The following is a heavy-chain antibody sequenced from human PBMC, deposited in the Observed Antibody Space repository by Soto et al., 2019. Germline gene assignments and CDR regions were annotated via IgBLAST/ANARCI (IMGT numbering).Heavy chain of an antibody. CDR3: ARDIPTTVTAYYYYYYYMDV. CDR2: ISSSSSTI. D-gene: IGHD4-17*01. CDR1: GFTFSSYS. Sequence: GGSLRLSCAASGFTFSSYSMNWVRQAPGKGLEWVSYISSSSSTIYYADSVKGRFTISRDNAKNSLYLQMNSLRAEDTAVYYCARDIPTTVTAYYYYYYYMDVWGKGTTVTVSS. V-gene: IGHV3-48*01. J-gene: IGHJ6*03.